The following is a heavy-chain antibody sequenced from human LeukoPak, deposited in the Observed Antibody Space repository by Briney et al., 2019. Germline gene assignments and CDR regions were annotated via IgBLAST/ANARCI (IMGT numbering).Heavy chain of an antibody. J-gene: IGHJ4*02. D-gene: IGHD4-23*01. CDR2: IYYSGNT. CDR3: ASHGTPNSYFDN. V-gene: IGHV4-59*08. Sequence: SETLSLTCTVSGGSISRYYWSWIRQPPGKGLEWIGYIYYSGNTNYNPSLKSRVTISIDTSKNQFSLKLSSVTAADTAVYYCASHGTPNSYFDNWGQGILVTVSS. CDR1: GGSISRYY.